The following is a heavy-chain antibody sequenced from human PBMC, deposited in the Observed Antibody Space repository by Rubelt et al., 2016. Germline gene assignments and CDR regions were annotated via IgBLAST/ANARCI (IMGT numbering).Heavy chain of an antibody. D-gene: IGHD6-13*01. J-gene: IGHJ4*02. CDR1: VSTNSAA. CDR2: TYYMSKWYN. Sequence: VSTNSAAWNWIRQSPSRGLEWLGRTYYMSKWYNDYAVSVKSRITINPDTSKNQFSLQLNSVTPEDTAVDYCSRGQQRNLDYWGQGTLVTVSS. V-gene: IGHV6-1*01. CDR3: SRGQQRNLDY.